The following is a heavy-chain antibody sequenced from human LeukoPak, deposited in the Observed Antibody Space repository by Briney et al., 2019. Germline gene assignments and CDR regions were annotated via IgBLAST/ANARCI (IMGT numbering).Heavy chain of an antibody. V-gene: IGHV4-59*01. Sequence: PSETLSLTCTVSGGSISSYYWSWIRQPPGKGLEWIGYIYYSGSTNYNPSLKSRVTISVDTSKNQFSLKLSSVTAADTAVYYCARDCSSTSCYARLGGRADYWYFDLRGRGTLVTVSS. D-gene: IGHD2-2*01. CDR3: ARDCSSTSCYARLGGRADYWYFDL. CDR2: IYYSGST. J-gene: IGHJ2*01. CDR1: GGSISSYY.